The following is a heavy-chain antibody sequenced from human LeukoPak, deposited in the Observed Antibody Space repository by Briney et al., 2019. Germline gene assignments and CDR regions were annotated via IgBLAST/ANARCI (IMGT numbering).Heavy chain of an antibody. D-gene: IGHD1-26*01. CDR2: IHGSGGST. CDR1: GFTFSSYG. J-gene: IGHJ4*02. CDR3: AKYAAATDPWAY. Sequence: AGGSLRLSCAASGFTFSSYGMHWVRQAPGKGLEWVSTIHGSGGSTYYADSVKGRFTISRDNSKNTLYLQMNSLRAEDTAVYYCAKYAAATDPWAYWGQGTLVTVSS. V-gene: IGHV3-23*01.